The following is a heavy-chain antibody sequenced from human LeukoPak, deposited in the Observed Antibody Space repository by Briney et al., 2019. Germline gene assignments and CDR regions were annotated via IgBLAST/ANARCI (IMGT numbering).Heavy chain of an antibody. Sequence: SETLSLTCTVSGYSISSGYYWGWIRQPPGKGLEWIGSIYHSGSTNYNPSLKSRVTISVDTSKNQFSLKLSSVTAADTAVYYCARHGPTGYSQYYFDYWGQGTLVTVSS. V-gene: IGHV4-38-2*02. J-gene: IGHJ4*02. CDR3: ARHGPTGYSQYYFDY. CDR1: GYSISSGYY. D-gene: IGHD6-13*01. CDR2: IYHSGST.